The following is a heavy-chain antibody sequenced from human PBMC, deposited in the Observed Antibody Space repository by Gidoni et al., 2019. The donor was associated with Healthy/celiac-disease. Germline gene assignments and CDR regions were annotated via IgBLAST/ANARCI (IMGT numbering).Heavy chain of an antibody. J-gene: IGHJ5*02. V-gene: IGHV4-34*01. CDR1: GGSLSGYY. Sequence: QVQLQQWGAGLLKPSETLSLTCAVYGGSLSGYYWSWIRQPPGKGLEWIGEINHSGSTNYNPSLKRRVTISVDTSKNQFSLKLSSVTAADTAVYYCARGRGGYCSSTSCYIRSWFDPWGQGTLVTVSS. D-gene: IGHD2-2*02. CDR2: INHSGST. CDR3: ARGRGGYCSSTSCYIRSWFDP.